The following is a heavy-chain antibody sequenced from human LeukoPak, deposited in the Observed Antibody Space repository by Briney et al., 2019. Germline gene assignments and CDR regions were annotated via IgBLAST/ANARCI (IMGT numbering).Heavy chain of an antibody. CDR1: GFTFSSYA. J-gene: IGHJ4*02. V-gene: IGHV3-30-3*01. CDR3: ARAYYDSSGYRGLLDY. D-gene: IGHD3-22*01. CDR2: ISYDGSNK. Sequence: GGSLRLSCAASGFTFSSYAMSWVRQAPGKGLEWVAVISYDGSNKYYADSVKGRFTISRDNSKNTLYLQMNSLRAEDTAVYYCARAYYDSSGYRGLLDYWGQGTLVTVSS.